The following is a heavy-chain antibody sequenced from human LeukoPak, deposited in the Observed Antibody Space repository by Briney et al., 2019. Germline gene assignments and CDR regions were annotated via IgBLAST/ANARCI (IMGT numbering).Heavy chain of an antibody. D-gene: IGHD6-13*01. CDR1: GGSFSGYY. V-gene: IGHV4-34*01. CDR2: IDHSGRT. Sequence: SETLSLTCAVYGGSFSGYYWSWIRQVPGKGPEWSGEIDHSGRTNSNSSLKSRVTISVDMSKNQFSLRLNSVTAADTAVYYCARKSIVTSGRKPYDYWDQGALVTVSS. J-gene: IGHJ4*02. CDR3: ARKSIVTSGRKPYDY.